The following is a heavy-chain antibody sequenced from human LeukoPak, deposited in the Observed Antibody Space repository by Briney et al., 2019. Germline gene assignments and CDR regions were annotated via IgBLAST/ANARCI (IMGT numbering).Heavy chain of an antibody. Sequence: SQTLSLTCPLSGGSISSGGYSWSWIRQPRGKGLEWIGYIYHSGSTYYNPSLKTRVTISVDRSKNQFSLKLSSVTAADTAVYYCASSIVVVPAAISGRVDYWGQGTLVTVSS. V-gene: IGHV4-30-2*01. CDR3: ASSIVVVPAAISGRVDY. D-gene: IGHD2-2*02. CDR1: GGSISSGGYS. J-gene: IGHJ4*02. CDR2: IYHSGST.